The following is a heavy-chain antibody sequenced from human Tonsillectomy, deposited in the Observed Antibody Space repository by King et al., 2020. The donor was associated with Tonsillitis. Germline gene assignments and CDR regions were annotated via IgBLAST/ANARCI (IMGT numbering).Heavy chain of an antibody. CDR1: GYIFTGYY. V-gene: IGHV1-2*02. CDR2: LNPNSGGT. Sequence: VQLVQSGAEVKKPGASVKVSCKASGYIFTGYYMHWVRQAPGQGLEWMGWLNPNSGGTNYAQKFQGRVTMTRDTSISTAYLELSRLTSDDTAVYYCATSHEYSNSWFDPWGQGTLVTVSS. CDR3: ATSHEYSNSWFDP. D-gene: IGHD4-11*01. J-gene: IGHJ5*02.